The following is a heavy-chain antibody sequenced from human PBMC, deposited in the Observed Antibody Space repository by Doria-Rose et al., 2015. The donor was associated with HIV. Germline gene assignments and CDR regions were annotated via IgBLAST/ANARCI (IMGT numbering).Heavy chain of an antibody. CDR1: GASVSIRGYS. V-gene: IGHV4-31*03. J-gene: IGHJ4*02. Sequence: TLSLPCSVSGASVSIRGYSWNFIRQVPGKGLESLGYTYYTGTSDYSPSLKSRLNMAVDTSKNQFSLKLSFVTVADTAVYYCARMGSYRELDYWGQGALVIGSA. D-gene: IGHD3-3*01. CDR2: TYYTGTS. CDR3: ARMGSYRELDY.